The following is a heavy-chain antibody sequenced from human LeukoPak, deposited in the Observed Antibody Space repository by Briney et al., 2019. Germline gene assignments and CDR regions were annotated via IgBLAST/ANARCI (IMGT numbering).Heavy chain of an antibody. J-gene: IGHJ4*02. V-gene: IGHV3-23*01. CDR1: GFTFSSYA. CDR3: AKAYMVQGAHGSYIDY. Sequence: GGSLRLSCAASGFTFSSYAMGWVRQAPGKGPEWVSGISVSGGSTYYADSVKGRFTISRDNSKNTLYMQMNSLTAEDTAVYYCAKAYMVQGAHGSYIDYWGQGTLVTVSS. CDR2: ISVSGGST. D-gene: IGHD3-10*01.